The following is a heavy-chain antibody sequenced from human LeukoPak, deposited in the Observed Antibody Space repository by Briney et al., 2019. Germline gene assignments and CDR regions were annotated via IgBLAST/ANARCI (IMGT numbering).Heavy chain of an antibody. V-gene: IGHV4-39*01. CDR3: ARQAYYDSTGYPYYYYYMDV. J-gene: IGHJ6*03. CDR1: GGSISSTNSS. Sequence: TSETLSLTCTVSGGSISSTNSSWGGIRHPPGKGLGWFGITYYSGGTYNNPSLKSRVTISVDTSKSQFSLKLSSVTAADTAVYYCARQAYYDSTGYPYYYYYMDVWGKGTTVTVSS. CDR2: TYYSGGT. D-gene: IGHD3-22*01.